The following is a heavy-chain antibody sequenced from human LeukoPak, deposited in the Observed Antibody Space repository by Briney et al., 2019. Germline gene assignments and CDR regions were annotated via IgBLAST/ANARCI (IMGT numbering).Heavy chain of an antibody. CDR2: ISSSSSYI. CDR1: GFTFSSYS. J-gene: IGHJ3*02. D-gene: IGHD3-10*01. V-gene: IGHV3-21*01. CDR3: ARSTMVQGVIGLKPDDAFDI. Sequence: GGSLRLSCAASGFTFSSYSMNWVRQAPGKGLEWASSISSSSSYIYYADSVKGRFTISRDNAKNSLYLQMNSLRAEDTAVYYCARSTMVQGVIGLKPDDAFDIWGQGTMVTVSS.